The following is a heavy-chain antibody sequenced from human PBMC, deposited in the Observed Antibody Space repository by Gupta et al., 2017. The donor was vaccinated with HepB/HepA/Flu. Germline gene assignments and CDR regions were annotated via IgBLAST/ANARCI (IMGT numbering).Heavy chain of an antibody. J-gene: IGHJ6*03. CDR1: GFIFYNHG. CDR3: ARDRAFYMDV. Sequence: QVQLVESGGGVVQPGRSLRLSCTASGFIFYNHGMNWVRPAPGKGLEWVALIWYDGSHKYYADSVKGRFTISRDDSKNTVYLEVNSLRAEDTAMYYCARDRAFYMDVWGKGTTVTVSS. V-gene: IGHV3-33*01. CDR2: IWYDGSHK.